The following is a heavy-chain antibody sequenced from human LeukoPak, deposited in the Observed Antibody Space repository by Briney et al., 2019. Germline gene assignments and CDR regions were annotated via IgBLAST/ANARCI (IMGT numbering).Heavy chain of an antibody. J-gene: IGHJ4*02. V-gene: IGHV4-59*01. CDR3: ARGGSGWSIDY. Sequence: PSESLSPTCTVSGGSISSYYWSWIRQPPGKGLEWIGYIYYSGSTNYNPSLKSRVTVSPDTSKNQFSLKLSSVTAADTAVYYCARGGSGWSIDYWGQGTLVTVSS. CDR1: GGSISSYY. D-gene: IGHD6-19*01. CDR2: IYYSGST.